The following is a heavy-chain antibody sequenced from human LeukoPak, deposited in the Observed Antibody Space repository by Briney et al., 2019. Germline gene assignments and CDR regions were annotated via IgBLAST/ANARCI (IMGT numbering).Heavy chain of an antibody. V-gene: IGHV1-2*02. CDR2: INPNSGGT. Sequence: ASVKVSCKASGYTFTGYYMHWVRQAPGQGLEWMGWINPNSGGTNYAQKFQGRVTMTRDTSISTAYMELSRLRSDDTAVYYCARGGGFYYDSSGYYYRWGQGTLSPSPQ. CDR1: GYTFTGYY. J-gene: IGHJ5*02. D-gene: IGHD3-22*01. CDR3: ARGGGFYYDSSGYYYR.